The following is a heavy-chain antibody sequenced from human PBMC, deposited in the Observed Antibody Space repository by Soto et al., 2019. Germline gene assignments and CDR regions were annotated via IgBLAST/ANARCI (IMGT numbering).Heavy chain of an antibody. J-gene: IGHJ4*02. CDR3: ARTLPSSSWYKGDYYFDY. CDR1: GCICIGHG. Sequence: LRVWRAAGGCICIGHGSSCVRQAPGKGLEWVANIKQDGSEKYYVDSVKGRFTISRDNAKNSLYLQMNSLRAEDTAVYYCARTLPSSSWYKGDYYFDYWGQGTLVTVSS. D-gene: IGHD6-13*01. CDR2: IKQDGSEK. V-gene: IGHV3-7*03.